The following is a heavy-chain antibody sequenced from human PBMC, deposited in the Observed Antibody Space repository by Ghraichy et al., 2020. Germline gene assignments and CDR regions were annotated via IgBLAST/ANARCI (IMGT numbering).Heavy chain of an antibody. Sequence: GGSLRLSCAASGFTFSSYSMNWVRQAPGKGLEWVSYISSSSSTINYADSVKDRFTISRDNAKNSLYLQMNSLRAEDTAVYYCARGQGGVWDQGTTVTVSS. CDR2: ISSSSSTI. CDR3: ARGQGGV. CDR1: GFTFSSYS. V-gene: IGHV3-48*01. J-gene: IGHJ6*02. D-gene: IGHD3-16*01.